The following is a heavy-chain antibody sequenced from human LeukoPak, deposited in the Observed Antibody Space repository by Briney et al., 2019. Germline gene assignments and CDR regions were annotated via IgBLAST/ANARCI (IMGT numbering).Heavy chain of an antibody. CDR1: GYILTELS. V-gene: IGHV1-24*01. D-gene: IGHD3-22*01. CDR3: ATGGYYYVSSGYYDY. J-gene: IGHJ4*02. CDR2: FDPEDGEA. Sequence: ASVKVSCKVSGYILTELSMHWVRQAPGKGLEWMGGFDPEDGEAIYAQKFQGRVTMTEDTSTDTAYMELSSLRSEDTAVYYCATGGYYYVSSGYYDYWGQGTLVTVSS.